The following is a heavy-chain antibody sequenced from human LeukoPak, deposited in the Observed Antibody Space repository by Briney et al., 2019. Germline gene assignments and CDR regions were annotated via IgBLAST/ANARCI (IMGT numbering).Heavy chain of an antibody. Sequence: KPSETLSLTCAVYGGSFSGYYWSWIRQPPGKGLEWIGEINHSGSTNYNPSLKSRVTISVDTSKNQFSLKLSSVTAADTAVYYCARRALRYWFDPWGQGTLVTVSS. V-gene: IGHV4-34*01. J-gene: IGHJ5*02. CDR2: INHSGST. CDR1: GGSFSGYY. CDR3: ARRALRYWFDP.